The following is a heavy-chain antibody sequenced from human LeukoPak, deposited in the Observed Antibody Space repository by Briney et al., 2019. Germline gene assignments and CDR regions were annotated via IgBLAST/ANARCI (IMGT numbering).Heavy chain of an antibody. J-gene: IGHJ3*02. CDR1: GGSISSSSYY. CDR3: ARLVGYYDSSGYYYDAFDI. Sequence: SETLSLTCTVSGGSISSSSYYWGWIRQPPGKGLEWIGSIYYSGSTYYNPSLKSRVTISVDTSKNQFSLKLSSVTAADTAVYYCARLVGYYDSSGYYYDAFDIWGQGTMVTVSS. D-gene: IGHD3-22*01. V-gene: IGHV4-39*07. CDR2: IYYSGST.